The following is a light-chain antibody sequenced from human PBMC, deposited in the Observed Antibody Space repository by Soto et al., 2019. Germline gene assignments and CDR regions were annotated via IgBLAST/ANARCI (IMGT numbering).Light chain of an antibody. Sequence: EIVLTQSPGTLSLSPGERATLSFRASHSVSSSYLAWYQQQPGQAPRLLIYGASRRATGIPERFSGSASGTDFTLTISRLEPEDFAVYYCQQRSNWPSFGQGTRLEIK. V-gene: IGKV3D-20*02. CDR3: QQRSNWPS. CDR1: HSVSSSY. J-gene: IGKJ5*01. CDR2: GAS.